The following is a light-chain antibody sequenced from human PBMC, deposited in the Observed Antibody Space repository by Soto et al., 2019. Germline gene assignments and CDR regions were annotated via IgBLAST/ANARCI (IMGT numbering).Light chain of an antibody. V-gene: IGKV3-20*01. CDR1: QSVSSSY. Sequence: IVLTQSPGNLSLSTGERATLSCRARQSVSSSYLAWYQQKPGQAPRLLIYGASSRATGNPYRLSGSGSGTAFTLTISRLEPEDFAVYYCQQYGSSPPYTFGPGTKVDIK. CDR3: QQYGSSPPYT. CDR2: GAS. J-gene: IGKJ3*01.